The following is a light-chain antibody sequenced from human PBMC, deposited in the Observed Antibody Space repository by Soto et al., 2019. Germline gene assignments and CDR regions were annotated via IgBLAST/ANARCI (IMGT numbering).Light chain of an antibody. V-gene: IGKV1-5*03. CDR1: QSVSNR. CDR3: QQYNTYSWT. Sequence: DIQMTQFPSTLSASVGDSVTITCRASQSVSNRLAWFQQKSGEAPNLLIHKASSLASGVPSRFSGSGSGTEFTLTISSLQPDDFAPYYCQQYNTYSWTFGQGTKVEIK. CDR2: KAS. J-gene: IGKJ1*01.